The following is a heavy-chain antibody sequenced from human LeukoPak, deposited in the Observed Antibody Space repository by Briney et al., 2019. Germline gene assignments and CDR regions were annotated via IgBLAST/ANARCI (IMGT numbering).Heavy chain of an antibody. CDR1: GFTFSSYS. V-gene: IGHV3-21*01. CDR3: ARGPRRDSSGYFLNY. Sequence: PGGSLRLSCAASGFTFSSYSMNWVRQAPGKGLEWVSSISGSSSYIYYADSVKGRFTISRDNAKNSLYLQMNSLRAEDTAVYYCARGPRRDSSGYFLNYWGQGTLVTVSS. CDR2: ISGSSSYI. J-gene: IGHJ4*02. D-gene: IGHD3-22*01.